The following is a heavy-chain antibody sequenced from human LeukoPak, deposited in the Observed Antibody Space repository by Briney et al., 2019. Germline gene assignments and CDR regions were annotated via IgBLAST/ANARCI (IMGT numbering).Heavy chain of an antibody. CDR2: IYPGDSDT. Sequence: GESLKISCKGSGYSFTSSWIGWVRQMPGKGLEWMGIIYPGDSDTRYSPSFQGQVTISADKSISTAYLQWSSLKASDTAMCYCARRLIGSYDSSGYDYWGQGTLVTVSS. CDR1: GYSFTSSW. CDR3: ARRLIGSYDSSGYDY. V-gene: IGHV5-51*01. D-gene: IGHD3-22*01. J-gene: IGHJ4*02.